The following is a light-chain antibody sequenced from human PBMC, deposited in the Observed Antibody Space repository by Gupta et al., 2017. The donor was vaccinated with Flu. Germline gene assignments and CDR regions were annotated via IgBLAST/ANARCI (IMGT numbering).Light chain of an antibody. Sequence: DVVITQSRLCLPVTLGPPASMACRSRQSLLYSNGNTHLNWFQPTPGQSPRRLIYKGSNRDSGVPDRFSGSGSGTXFTLKIXRGEAEDVGVYYCMQGKHWPPSFGXGTKLEIK. CDR2: KGS. CDR1: QSLLYSNGNTH. V-gene: IGKV2-30*01. CDR3: MQGKHWPPS. J-gene: IGKJ2*03.